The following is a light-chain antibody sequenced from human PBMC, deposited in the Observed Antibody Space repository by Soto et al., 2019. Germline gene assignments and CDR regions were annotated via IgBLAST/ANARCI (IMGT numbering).Light chain of an antibody. V-gene: IGKV1-5*03. CDR1: QSISSG. Sequence: DIQMPQSPSTLSASVGDRVTITCRASQSISSGLAWYQQKPGKAPKLLIYKASSLESGVPSRFSGSGSGTEFTLTISSLQPDDFATYYCQQYNSYSRTFGQGTKV. J-gene: IGKJ1*01. CDR2: KAS. CDR3: QQYNSYSRT.